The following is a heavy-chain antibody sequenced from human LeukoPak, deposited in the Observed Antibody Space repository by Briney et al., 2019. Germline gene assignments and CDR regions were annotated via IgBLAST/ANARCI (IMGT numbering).Heavy chain of an antibody. CDR2: INHSGSA. V-gene: IGHV4-34*01. D-gene: IGHD2-21*02. J-gene: IGHJ4*02. Sequence: PSETLSLTCAVSGGSFSGYYWTWIRQPPGKGLEWIGEINHSGSANYNPSLMSRVTISLDTSKNHFSLNLSSVTAADTAVYYCARSPPVTAPFDYWGQGTLVTVSS. CDR3: ARSPPVTAPFDY. CDR1: GGSFSGYY.